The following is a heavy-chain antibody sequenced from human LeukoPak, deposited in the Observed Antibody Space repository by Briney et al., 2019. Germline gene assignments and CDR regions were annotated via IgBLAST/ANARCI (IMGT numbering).Heavy chain of an antibody. CDR1: GFTFSSYA. J-gene: IGHJ4*02. Sequence: GRSLRLSCAASGFTFSSYAMHWVRQAPGKGLEWVAVISYDGSNKYYADSVKGRFTISRDNSKNTLYLQMNSLRAEDTAVYYCARERGSQYDFWSGYPPLTEFDYWGQGTLVTVSS. D-gene: IGHD3-3*01. V-gene: IGHV3-30-3*01. CDR3: ARERGSQYDFWSGYPPLTEFDY. CDR2: ISYDGSNK.